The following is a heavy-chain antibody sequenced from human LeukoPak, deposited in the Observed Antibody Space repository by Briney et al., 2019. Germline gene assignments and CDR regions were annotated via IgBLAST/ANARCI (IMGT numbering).Heavy chain of an antibody. J-gene: IGHJ5*02. Sequence: SETLSLTCVLYGVSSSGYYWSWIRQPPGKGLEWIGEINHSGSTNYNPSLKSRVIISVDTSKNQFSLKLSSVTAAATAVYYCARRGPPRTLLRGVKSGWFDPWGQGTLVTVSS. CDR1: GVSSSGYY. CDR3: ARRGPPRTLLRGVKSGWFDP. V-gene: IGHV4-34*01. D-gene: IGHD3-10*01. CDR2: INHSGST.